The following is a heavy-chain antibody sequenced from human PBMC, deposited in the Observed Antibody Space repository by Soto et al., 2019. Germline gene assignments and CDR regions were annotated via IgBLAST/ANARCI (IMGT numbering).Heavy chain of an antibody. CDR1: GGSISSSSYY. Sequence: QLQLQESGPGLVKPSETLSLTCTVSGGSISSSSYYWGWIRQPPGKGLEWIGSIYYSGSTYYNPSLKSRVTISVDTSENQFSLKLSSVIAADTAVYYCARPYYGSGSYRNYYGMDVWGQGTTVTVFS. CDR3: ARPYYGSGSYRNYYGMDV. V-gene: IGHV4-39*01. CDR2: IYYSGST. J-gene: IGHJ6*02. D-gene: IGHD3-10*01.